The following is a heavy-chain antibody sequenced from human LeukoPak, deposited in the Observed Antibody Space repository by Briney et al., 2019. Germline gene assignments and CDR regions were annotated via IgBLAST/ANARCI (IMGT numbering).Heavy chain of an antibody. V-gene: IGHV1-18*01. D-gene: IGHD3-3*01. CDR3: AKGTRSGYYTGRYYYYYDMDV. CDR1: GYTFTSYG. Sequence: GASVKVSCKASGYTFTSYGISWVRQAPGQGLEWMGWISAYNGNTNYAQKLQGRVTMTTDTSTSTAYMELRSLRSDDTAVYYCAKGTRSGYYTGRYYYYYDMDVWGQGTTVTVSS. CDR2: ISAYNGNT. J-gene: IGHJ6*02.